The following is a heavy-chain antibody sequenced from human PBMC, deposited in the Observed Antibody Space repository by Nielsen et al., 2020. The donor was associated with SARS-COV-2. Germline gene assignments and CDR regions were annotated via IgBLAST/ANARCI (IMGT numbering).Heavy chain of an antibody. Sequence: ASVKVSCKASGYTFTGYYMHWVRQAPGQGLEWMGRINPNSGGTNYAQKFQGRVTMSRDTSISTAYMELSRLRSDDTAVYYCARGRRDRSLTPVPPYYFDYWGQGTLVTVS. CDR3: ARGRRDRSLTPVPPYYFDY. CDR2: INPNSGGT. D-gene: IGHD2-15*01. V-gene: IGHV1-2*06. CDR1: GYTFTGYY. J-gene: IGHJ4*02.